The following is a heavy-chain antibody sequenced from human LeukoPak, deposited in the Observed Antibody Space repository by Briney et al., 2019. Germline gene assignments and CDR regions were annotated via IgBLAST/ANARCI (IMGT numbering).Heavy chain of an antibody. D-gene: IGHD3-16*01. CDR3: ARVGGGMNWFDP. J-gene: IGHJ5*02. Sequence: ASVKVSCKASGYTFTGYYMHWVRQAPGQGLEWMGWISAYNGNTNYAQKLQGRVTMTTDTSTSTAYMELRSLRSDDTAVYYCARVGGGMNWFDPWGQGTLVTVSS. CDR1: GYTFTGYY. V-gene: IGHV1-18*04. CDR2: ISAYNGNT.